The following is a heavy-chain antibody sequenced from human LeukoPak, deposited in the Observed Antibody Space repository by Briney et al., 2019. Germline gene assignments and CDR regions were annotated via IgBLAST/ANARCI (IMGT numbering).Heavy chain of an antibody. CDR1: GFTFSSYA. D-gene: IGHD6-19*01. CDR3: AREYSSGWYLATSPDY. V-gene: IGHV3-23*01. J-gene: IGHJ4*02. Sequence: GGSLRLSCAASGFTFSSYAMSWVRQAPGKGLEWVSALSGSGGSTYYADSVKGRFTISRDNSKNTLYLQMNSLRAEDTAVYYCAREYSSGWYLATSPDYWGQGTLVTVSS. CDR2: LSGSGGST.